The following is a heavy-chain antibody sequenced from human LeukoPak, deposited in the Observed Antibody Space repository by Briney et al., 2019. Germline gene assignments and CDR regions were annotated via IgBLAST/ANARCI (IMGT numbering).Heavy chain of an antibody. CDR1: GGSISSYY. CDR2: IYYSGST. Sequence: SETLSLTCTVSGGSISSYYWSWIRQPPGKGLEWTGYIYYSGSTNYNPSLKSRVTISVDTSKNQFSLKLSSVTAADTAVYYCARGPPSSGNYWGQGTLVTVSS. V-gene: IGHV4-59*01. J-gene: IGHJ4*02. CDR3: ARGPPSSGNY.